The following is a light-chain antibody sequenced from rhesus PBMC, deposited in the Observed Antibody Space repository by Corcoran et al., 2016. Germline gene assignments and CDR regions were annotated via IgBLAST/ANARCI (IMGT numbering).Light chain of an antibody. CDR3: HQGYHTPFA. V-gene: IGKV1-18*01. J-gene: IGKJ3*01. CDR2: AAS. Sequence: DIQMTQSPSSLSASVGDKVTITCRASQGISSWISWYQQKPGKAPKLLIDAASSLQSGVPSRFSGSGSGTDYTLCLSRLHPEDFATSYYHQGYHTPFAFGPGTKLDIK. CDR1: QGISSW.